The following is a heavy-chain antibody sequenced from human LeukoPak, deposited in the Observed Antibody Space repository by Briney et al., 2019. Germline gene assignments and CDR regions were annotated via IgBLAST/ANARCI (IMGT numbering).Heavy chain of an antibody. D-gene: IGHD1-26*01. V-gene: IGHV3-30*18. CDR3: AKDRLGAPTQGRIDY. CDR2: ISYDGGTN. CDR1: GFTFSSYA. Sequence: PGGSLRLSCAGSGFTFSSYAMHWVRQAPDKGLEWLAIISYDGGTNYYAGAVKGRFTISRDSSMNTLYLHMNNLSGEDTAVYYCAKDRLGAPTQGRIDYWGQGTLVTVSS. J-gene: IGHJ4*02.